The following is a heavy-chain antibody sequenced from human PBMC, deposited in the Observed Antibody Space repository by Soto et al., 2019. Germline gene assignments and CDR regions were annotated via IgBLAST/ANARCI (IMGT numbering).Heavy chain of an antibody. J-gene: IGHJ4*02. V-gene: IGHV4-4*02. CDR1: GGSISTSNW. D-gene: IGHD1-1*01. Sequence: QVQLQESGPGLVKPSGTLSLTCAVSGGSISTSNWWSWVRQPPGKGLEWIGEVYHSGSTNYNPSFKSRVAMSVDKSKNQFCLKLNSVTAADTALYYCARTSTSGTRSDYWGQGSLVTVSS. CDR3: ARTSTSGTRSDY. CDR2: VYHSGST.